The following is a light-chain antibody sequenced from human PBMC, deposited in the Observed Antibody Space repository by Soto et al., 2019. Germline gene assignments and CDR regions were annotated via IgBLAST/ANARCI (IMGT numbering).Light chain of an antibody. CDR1: QSISSW. CDR3: QQYNSYPLT. V-gene: IGKV1-5*03. Sequence: DIQMTQSPPTLSASVGDRVTITCRASQSISSWLAWYQQKPGKAPNLLIYKASNLESGVPSRFSGSGSGTEFTLTISSLQPDDFATYYCQQYNSYPLTFGQGTRLEIK. J-gene: IGKJ5*01. CDR2: KAS.